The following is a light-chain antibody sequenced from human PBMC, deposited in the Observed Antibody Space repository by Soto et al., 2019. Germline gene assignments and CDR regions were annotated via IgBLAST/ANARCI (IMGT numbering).Light chain of an antibody. Sequence: EVVLTQAPGTLPLSQRERATLSCRASQSVYSRTLAWYQQKPGQAPRLLISGAFKRSTGTPDWFSGSGSGTDFTLSSSSLEPAGVAVYYCQHFDDSLTFCGWTKVLIK. CDR3: QHFDDSLT. V-gene: IGKV3-20*01. CDR2: GAF. J-gene: IGKJ4*01. CDR1: QSVYSRT.